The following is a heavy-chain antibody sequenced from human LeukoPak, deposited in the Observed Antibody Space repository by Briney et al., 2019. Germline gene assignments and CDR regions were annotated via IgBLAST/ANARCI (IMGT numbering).Heavy chain of an antibody. CDR2: ISGSGGST. V-gene: IGHV3-23*01. CDR1: GFTFSSYA. Sequence: GGSLRLSCAASGFTFSSYAMSWVRQAPGKGLEWVSAISGSGGSTYYADSVKGRFTISRDNSKNTLHLQMNSLRAEDTAVYYCAKDGPGDGVEPGGYYYYGMDVWGQGTTVTVSS. D-gene: IGHD2-2*01. J-gene: IGHJ6*02. CDR3: AKDGPGDGVEPGGYYYYGMDV.